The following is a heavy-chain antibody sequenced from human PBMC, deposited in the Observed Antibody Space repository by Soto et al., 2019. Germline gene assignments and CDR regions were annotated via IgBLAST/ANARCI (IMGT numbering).Heavy chain of an antibody. D-gene: IGHD5-12*01. V-gene: IGHV1-69*12. CDR2: IIPFFVTA. J-gene: IGHJ6*02. Sequence: QVQLVQSGAEVKKPGSSVKVSCKASGGTFSSYAISWVRQAPGQGLEWMGGIIPFFVTANSAQKFQDRVTITADEXXXTXXXQLXRLXSXXXXVYSXXRXQXRGYVLKLLYYSGMAVWGQAATVTVSS. CDR3: XRXQXRGYVLKLLYYSGMAV. CDR1: GGTFSSYA.